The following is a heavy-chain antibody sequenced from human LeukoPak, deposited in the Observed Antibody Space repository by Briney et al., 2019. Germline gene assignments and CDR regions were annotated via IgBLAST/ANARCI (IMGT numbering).Heavy chain of an antibody. D-gene: IGHD5-18*01. J-gene: IGHJ4*02. CDR3: ASVSYGYSCPDY. V-gene: IGHV1-69*04. CDR2: IIPILGIA. Sequence: ASVKVSCKASGGTFSSYAISWVRQAPGQGLEWMGRIIPILGIANYAQKFQGRVTMTRDTSTSTVYMELSSLRSEDTAVYYCASVSYGYSCPDYWGQGTLVTVSS. CDR1: GGTFSSYA.